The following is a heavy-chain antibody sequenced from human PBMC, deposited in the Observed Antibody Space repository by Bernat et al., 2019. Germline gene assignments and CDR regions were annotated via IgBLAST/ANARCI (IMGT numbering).Heavy chain of an antibody. CDR2: TSYDARNK. Sequence: QVQLVESGGGVVQPGRSLRLSCAASGFTFSSYDMHWVRQAPGKGLEWVAVTSYDARNKYYADSVKGRFTISRDNSKKTLYLQMNSLRAEDTAVYYCARDDPTQPSPLDYWGQGTLVTVSS. J-gene: IGHJ4*02. CDR1: GFTFSSYD. D-gene: IGHD4-11*01. CDR3: ARDDPTQPSPLDY. V-gene: IGHV3-30*04.